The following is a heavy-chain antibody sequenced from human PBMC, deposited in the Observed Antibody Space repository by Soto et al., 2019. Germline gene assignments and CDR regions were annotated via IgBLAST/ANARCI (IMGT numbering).Heavy chain of an antibody. Sequence: QLQLQESGSGLVKPSQTLSLTCTVSGGSITIGGYCWSWIRQPPGQGLEWIGYICHSGNTYYNPSLTSRVTTSLDRSKNQFSRNLSSVTAADTAVYYCARVWFGESSWFDPWGQGSLVTVSS. D-gene: IGHD3-10*01. J-gene: IGHJ5*02. V-gene: IGHV4-30-2*01. CDR3: ARVWFGESSWFDP. CDR1: GGSITIGGYC. CDR2: ICHSGNT.